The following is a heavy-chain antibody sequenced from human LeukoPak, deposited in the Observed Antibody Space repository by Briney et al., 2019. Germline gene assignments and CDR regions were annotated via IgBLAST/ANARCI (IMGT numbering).Heavy chain of an antibody. J-gene: IGHJ4*01. V-gene: IGHV3-74*01. Sequence: QPGGSLRLSCSASGFTLSNYWMHWVRHAPGKGLVWVARLHSNGAFTTYADSVKGRFTISRDTAKNTLYLQMNSLRVEDTAVYYCARFVVVTAGGYWGQGTLVTVSS. CDR1: GFTLSNYW. D-gene: IGHD2-21*02. CDR3: ARFVVVTAGGY. CDR2: LHSNGAFT.